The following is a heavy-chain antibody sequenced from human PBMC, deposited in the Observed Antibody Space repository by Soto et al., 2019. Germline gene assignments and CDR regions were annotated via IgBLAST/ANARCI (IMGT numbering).Heavy chain of an antibody. D-gene: IGHD2-2*01. CDR2: ITGSGRST. J-gene: IGHJ5*02. V-gene: IGHV3-23*01. CDR3: AKDRGDPHTPGWFDP. CDR1: GFIFNNYV. Sequence: GGSLRLSCAASGFIFNNYVMSWVRQAPGKGLEWVSGITGSGRSTYYADSVKGRFTISRDNSKNTLYLQMNSLRVEDTATYYCAKDRGDPHTPGWFDPWGQGTLVTVSS.